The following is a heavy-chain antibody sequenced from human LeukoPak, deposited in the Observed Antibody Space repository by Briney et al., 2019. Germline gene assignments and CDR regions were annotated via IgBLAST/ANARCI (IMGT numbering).Heavy chain of an antibody. J-gene: IGHJ2*01. CDR2: IYYSGST. V-gene: IGHV4-39*01. CDR1: GDSIKSDSYY. Sequence: KPSETLSLTCTVSGDSIKSDSYYWGWIRQPPGKGLEWIGTIYYSGSTYYNPSLKSRVTISVDTSKNQFSVKLSSVTAADTALYYCARHKEDFHDSRGPNFWYFDLWGRGTLVTVSS. D-gene: IGHD3-22*01. CDR3: ARHKEDFHDSRGPNFWYFDL.